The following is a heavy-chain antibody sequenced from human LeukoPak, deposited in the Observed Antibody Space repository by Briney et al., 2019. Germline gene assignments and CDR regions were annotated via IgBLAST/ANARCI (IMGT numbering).Heavy chain of an antibody. Sequence: PGGSLRLSCAASGFTFSSYNMHWVRQAPGKGLEWVAFIRSEGSDKDCADSVKGRFTISRDNSKNTMYLQMNSLRAEDTAVYYCTKDGGGGHCYFDYWGQGTLVTVSS. D-gene: IGHD2-15*01. CDR1: GFTFSSYN. V-gene: IGHV3-30*02. J-gene: IGHJ4*02. CDR2: IRSEGSDK. CDR3: TKDGGGGHCYFDY.